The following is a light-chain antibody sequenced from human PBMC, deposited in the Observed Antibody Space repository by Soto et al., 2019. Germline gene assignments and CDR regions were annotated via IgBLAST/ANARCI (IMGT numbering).Light chain of an antibody. Sequence: IQMTQSPSTLSASVGDRVTITFRASRSLQTWLAWYQQKSGKVPKLLIYQASSLQNGVPARFIGSGSGTEFTLTISSLQPDDVATYYCQQYTCLWTFGPGTKVDIK. CDR1: RSLQTW. V-gene: IGKV1-5*03. J-gene: IGKJ1*01. CDR2: QAS. CDR3: QQYTCLWT.